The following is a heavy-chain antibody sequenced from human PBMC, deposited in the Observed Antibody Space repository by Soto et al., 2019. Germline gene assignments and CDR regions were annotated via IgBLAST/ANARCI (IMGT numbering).Heavy chain of an antibody. Sequence: EVQLVESGGGLVKPGGSLRVSCAASGFTFSSFSMNWVRQAPGKGLEWVSSISGSSSYIYYADAVKGRFTISRDNAKNSLYLQMNSLRVEDTAVYFCAAVTRSGWDWGQGTLVTVFS. D-gene: IGHD6-19*01. J-gene: IGHJ4*02. CDR1: GFTFSSFS. V-gene: IGHV3-21*01. CDR2: ISGSSSYI. CDR3: AAVTRSGWD.